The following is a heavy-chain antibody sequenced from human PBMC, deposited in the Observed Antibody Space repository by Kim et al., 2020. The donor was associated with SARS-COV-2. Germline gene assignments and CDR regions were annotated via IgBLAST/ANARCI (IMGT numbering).Heavy chain of an antibody. CDR1: GGSISSSSYY. J-gene: IGHJ5*02. V-gene: IGHV4-39*07. CDR3: ASDYYDSSGYSFDP. CDR2: IYYSGST. D-gene: IGHD3-22*01. Sequence: SETLSLTCTVSGGSISSSSYYWGWIRQPPGKGLEWIGSIYYSGSTYYNPSLKSRVTISVDTSKNQFSLKLSSVTAADTAVYYCASDYYDSSGYSFDPWGQGTLVTVSS.